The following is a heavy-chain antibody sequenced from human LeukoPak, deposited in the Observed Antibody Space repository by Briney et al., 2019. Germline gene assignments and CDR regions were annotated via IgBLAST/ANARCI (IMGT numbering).Heavy chain of an antibody. V-gene: IGHV4-59*01. D-gene: IGHD3-16*01. Sequence: ETLSLTRTVSGGSSTAYYSRWIRQPPGQGLDWIGYIYYIGSADYNPSLKCRVNSSCHTSNPQSSLNLSSVTAAHTPLYYFTGAVITFSAPVGKGVDCWGRGTLVSVSS. CDR1: GGSSTAYY. J-gene: IGHJ4*02. CDR3: TGAVITFSAPVGKGVDC. CDR2: IYYIGSA.